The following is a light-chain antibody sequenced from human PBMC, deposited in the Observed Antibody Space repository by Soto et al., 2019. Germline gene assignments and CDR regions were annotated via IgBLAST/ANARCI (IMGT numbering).Light chain of an antibody. V-gene: IGKV3-20*01. J-gene: IGKJ4*01. CDR2: GAS. CDR1: QRISSSY. CDR3: QQYGSSPFT. Sequence: EIVSTQCPDTMSLSLGERGSLQCRASQRISSSYLAWYQQKPGQAARLLIYGASSRATGIPARFSGSGPGTDFTLTISSLEPEDFAVYYCQQYGSSPFTFGGATKVDIK.